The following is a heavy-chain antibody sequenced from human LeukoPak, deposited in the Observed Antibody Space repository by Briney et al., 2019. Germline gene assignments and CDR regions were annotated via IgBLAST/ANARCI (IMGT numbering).Heavy chain of an antibody. D-gene: IGHD1-26*01. CDR2: ISYDGSNK. Sequence: GGSLRLSCAASGFTFSSYAMHWVRQAPGKGLEWVAVISYDGSNKYYADSVKGRFTISRDNSKNTLYLQMNSLRAEDTAVYYCARDFRRWELHAPFCYWGQGTLVTVSS. J-gene: IGHJ4*02. CDR1: GFTFSSYA. V-gene: IGHV3-30-3*01. CDR3: ARDFRRWELHAPFCY.